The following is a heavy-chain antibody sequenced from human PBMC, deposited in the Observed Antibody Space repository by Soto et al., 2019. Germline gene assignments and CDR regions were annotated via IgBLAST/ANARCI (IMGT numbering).Heavy chain of an antibody. V-gene: IGHV4-34*01. J-gene: IGHJ4*02. CDR3: ARSLTVTTAQNDY. CDR2: INHSGST. CDR1: GGSFSGYY. D-gene: IGHD4-17*01. Sequence: QVQLQQWGAGLLKPSETLSLTCAVYGGSFSGYYWSWIRQPPGKVLEWIGEINHSGSTNYNPSLKSRVTISVDTSKNQFSLKLSSVTAADTAVYYCARSLTVTTAQNDYWGQGTLVTVSS.